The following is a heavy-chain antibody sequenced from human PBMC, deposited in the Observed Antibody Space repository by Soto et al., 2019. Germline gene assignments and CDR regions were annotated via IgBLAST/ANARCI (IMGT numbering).Heavy chain of an antibody. Sequence: PSETLSLTCTVSGGSVSSGSYYWSWMRQPPGKGLEWIGYIYDSGSTNYNPSLKSRVTISVDTSKNQFSLKLSSVTAADTAVYYCAREHHTSGYCSSTSCPFYYGMDVWGQGTTVTVSS. V-gene: IGHV4-61*01. CDR2: IYDSGST. J-gene: IGHJ6*02. CDR1: GGSVSSGSYY. D-gene: IGHD2-2*01. CDR3: AREHHTSGYCSSTSCPFYYGMDV.